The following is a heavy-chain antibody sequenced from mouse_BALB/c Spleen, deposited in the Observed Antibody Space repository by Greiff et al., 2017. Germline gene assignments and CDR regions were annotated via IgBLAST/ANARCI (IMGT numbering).Heavy chain of an antibody. CDR1: GFTFSSFG. Sequence: EVMLVESGGGLVQPGGSRKLSCAASGFTFSSFGMHWVRQAPEKGLEWVAYISSGSSTIYYADTVKGRFTISRDNPKNTLFLQMTSLRSEDTAMYYCARSGASYYYGSSYDWYFDVWGAGTTVTVSS. CDR2: ISSGSSTI. D-gene: IGHD1-1*01. V-gene: IGHV5-17*02. CDR3: ARSGASYYYGSSYDWYFDV. J-gene: IGHJ1*01.